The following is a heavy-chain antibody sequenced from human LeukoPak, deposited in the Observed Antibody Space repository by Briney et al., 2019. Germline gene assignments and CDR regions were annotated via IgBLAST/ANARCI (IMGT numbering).Heavy chain of an antibody. CDR1: GYTFTSYD. CDR2: MDPNSGNT. CDR3: AYYYHKYFDY. Sequence: GASVKVSCKASGYTFTSYDINWVRQATGQGLEWMGRMDPNSGNTAYAQKFQGRVTITADKSTSTAYMELSSLRSEDTAVYYCAYYYHKYFDYWGQGTLVTVSS. V-gene: IGHV1-8*03. D-gene: IGHD3-22*01. J-gene: IGHJ4*02.